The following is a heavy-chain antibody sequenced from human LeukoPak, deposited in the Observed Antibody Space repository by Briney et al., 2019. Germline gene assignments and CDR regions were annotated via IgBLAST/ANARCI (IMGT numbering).Heavy chain of an antibody. D-gene: IGHD3-16*02. V-gene: IGHV3-30*04. CDR1: GFTFSSYA. Sequence: GGSLRLSCAASGFTFSSYAMHWVRQAPGKGLEWVAIISYDGSNKYYADSVKGRFTISRDNSKNTLYLQMNSLRAADTAVYYCARARTDYVWGSYRTTNFDYWGQGTLVTVSS. CDR2: ISYDGSNK. J-gene: IGHJ4*02. CDR3: ARARTDYVWGSYRTTNFDY.